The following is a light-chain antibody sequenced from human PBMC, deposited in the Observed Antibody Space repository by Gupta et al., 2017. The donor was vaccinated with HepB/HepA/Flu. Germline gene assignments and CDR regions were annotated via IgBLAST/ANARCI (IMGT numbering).Light chain of an antibody. J-gene: IGKJ4*01. CDR2: DAS. Sequence: EIVLPQSPATLYLSPGERATLSCGASQSASSSYLAWYQQKPGLAPRLIIYDASSRATGIPDRFSGSGSGTDFTLTISRLEPEDFAVYYCQQYGSSPLTFGGWTKVEI. V-gene: IGKV3D-20*01. CDR3: QQYGSSPLT. CDR1: QSASSSY.